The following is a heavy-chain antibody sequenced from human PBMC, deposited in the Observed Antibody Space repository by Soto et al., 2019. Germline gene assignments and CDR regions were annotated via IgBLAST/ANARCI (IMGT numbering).Heavy chain of an antibody. D-gene: IGHD6-6*01. V-gene: IGHV4-34*01. CDR3: ARGLSSSATFYHYYGMDV. J-gene: IGHJ6*02. CDR2: INHSGST. CDR1: GGSFRGYH. Sequence: SETLSLTCAVYGGSFRGYHWSWIRQPPGKGLEWIGEINHSGSTNYNPSLKSRVIISLETSKNQFSLILTSVTAADTAVYYCARGLSSSATFYHYYGMDVWGQGTTVTVSS.